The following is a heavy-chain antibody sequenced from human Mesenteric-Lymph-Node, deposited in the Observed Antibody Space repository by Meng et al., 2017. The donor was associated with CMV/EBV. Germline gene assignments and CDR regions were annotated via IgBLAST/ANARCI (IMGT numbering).Heavy chain of an antibody. J-gene: IGHJ4*02. D-gene: IGHD4-11*01. CDR1: GFTFDDYG. CDR2: INSDESST. Sequence: GGSLRLSCAASGFTFDDYGMSWVRQAPGKGLEWVSRINSDESSTSHADSVKGRFTISRDNTKNTLYLQMNSLRAEDTAVYYCARGYSNRIDFWGQGTLVTVSS. V-gene: IGHV3-74*01. CDR3: ARGYSNRIDF.